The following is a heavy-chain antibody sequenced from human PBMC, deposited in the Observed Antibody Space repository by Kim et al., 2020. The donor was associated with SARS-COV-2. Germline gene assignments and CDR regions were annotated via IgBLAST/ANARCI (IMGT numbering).Heavy chain of an antibody. Sequence: GGSLILSCAASGFAFSSYQMNWVRQAPGKGLEWVAYVSASGRNIYYADSLKGRFTISRDNAANSLYLQMSSLRAEDTAVYYCARDGGYEGPDYYGLDVWGQGTTVTVS. CDR2: VSASGRNI. D-gene: IGHD5-12*01. CDR3: ARDGGYEGPDYYGLDV. CDR1: GFAFSSYQ. J-gene: IGHJ6*02. V-gene: IGHV3-48*03.